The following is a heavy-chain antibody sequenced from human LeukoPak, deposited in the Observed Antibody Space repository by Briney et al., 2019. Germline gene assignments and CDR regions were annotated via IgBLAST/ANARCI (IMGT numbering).Heavy chain of an antibody. D-gene: IGHD6-13*01. Sequence: ASVKVSCKASGYTFTSYDINWVRQATGQGLEWMGWMSPNSGNTGYAQESQGRVTMTRNTSISTAYMELSSLRSEDTAVYYRARAPGIAAVDYWGQGTLVTVSS. CDR2: MSPNSGNT. CDR1: GYTFTSYD. V-gene: IGHV1-8*01. J-gene: IGHJ4*02. CDR3: ARAPGIAAVDY.